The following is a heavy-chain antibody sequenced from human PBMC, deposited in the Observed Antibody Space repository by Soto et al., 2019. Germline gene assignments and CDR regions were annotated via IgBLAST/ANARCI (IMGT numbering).Heavy chain of an antibody. J-gene: IGHJ4*02. Sequence: AGGSLRLSCAASGFTFSSYGMHWVRQAPGKGLEWVAVISYDGSNKYYADSVKGRFTISRDNSKNTLYLQMNSLRAEDTAVYYCAKDYMIVVVQYYFDYWGQGTLVTVYS. CDR1: GFTFSSYG. D-gene: IGHD3-22*01. V-gene: IGHV3-30*18. CDR3: AKDYMIVVVQYYFDY. CDR2: ISYDGSNK.